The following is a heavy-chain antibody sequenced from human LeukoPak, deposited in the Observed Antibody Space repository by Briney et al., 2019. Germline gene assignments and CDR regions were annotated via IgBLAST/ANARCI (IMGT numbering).Heavy chain of an antibody. D-gene: IGHD3-10*01. CDR1: VCLLRIC. V-gene: IGHV3-7*04. CDR2: IKQDGSEK. J-gene: IGHJ4*02. CDR3: ASDWYGSGFLFDY. Sequence: PGGSLRLPCSPWVCLLRICRKLGPRQAPGKGLEWVANIKQDGSEKYYVDSVKGRFTISRDNAKNSLYLKMNRMRDDDTAVYYCASDWYGSGFLFDYWGQGTLVTVSS.